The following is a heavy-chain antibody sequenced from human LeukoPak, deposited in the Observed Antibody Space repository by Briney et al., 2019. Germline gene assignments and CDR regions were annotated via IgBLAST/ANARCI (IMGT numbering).Heavy chain of an antibody. CDR2: ISSSSSHI. D-gene: IGHD5-12*01. CDR1: GFTVRSNY. CDR3: ARVKEASAFDI. Sequence: PGGPLRLSCAPSGFTVRSNYMNWVRQAPGKGLEWVSSISSSSSHIYYADSVKGRFTISRDNAKNSLYLQMNSLRAEDTAVYYCARVKEASAFDIWGQGTMITVSS. V-gene: IGHV3-21*01. J-gene: IGHJ3*02.